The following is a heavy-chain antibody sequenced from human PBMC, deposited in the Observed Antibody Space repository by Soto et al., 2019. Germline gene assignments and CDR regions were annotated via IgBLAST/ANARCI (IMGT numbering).Heavy chain of an antibody. CDR3: AKDECTSGWYISYLFDS. J-gene: IGHJ4*02. CDR2: ISGSGDGT. D-gene: IGHD6-19*01. CDR1: GFSFSSYS. Sequence: PVGSLRLSCAASGFSFSSYSRSWVRQAPGKGLEWVSAISGSGDGTYYADSVKGRFTISRDNSKNTLYLQMNSLRAEDTAVYYCAKDECTSGWYISYLFDSWGQGTLVTVS. V-gene: IGHV3-23*01.